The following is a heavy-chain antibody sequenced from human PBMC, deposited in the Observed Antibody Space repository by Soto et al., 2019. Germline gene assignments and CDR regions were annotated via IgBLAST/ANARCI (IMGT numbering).Heavy chain of an antibody. Sequence: QVQLVQSGAEVKKPGASVKVSCKASGYTFTDDSMHWVRQAPGQGLEWMGWINPNSGDTKYAQKFQGSVTMTRDTSISTAYMELSRLRSDDTAVYYCARVEPVRRGWESNWFDPWGQGTLVTVSS. D-gene: IGHD6-6*01. J-gene: IGHJ5*02. CDR2: INPNSGDT. CDR1: GYTFTDDS. V-gene: IGHV1-2*02. CDR3: ARVEPVRRGWESNWFDP.